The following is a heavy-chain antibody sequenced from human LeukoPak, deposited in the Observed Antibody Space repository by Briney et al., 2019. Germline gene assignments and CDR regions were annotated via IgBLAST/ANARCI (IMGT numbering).Heavy chain of an antibody. CDR1: GFTFSDYY. J-gene: IGHJ4*02. Sequence: GGSLRLSCAASGFTFSDYYMSWVRQAPGKGLEWVSYISSSGSTIYYADSVKGRFTISRDNAKNSLYLQMNSLRAEDTAVYYCARTDYYDSSGYLYYFDYWGQGTLVTVSS. CDR2: ISSSGSTI. CDR3: ARTDYYDSSGYLYYFDY. V-gene: IGHV3-11*01. D-gene: IGHD3-22*01.